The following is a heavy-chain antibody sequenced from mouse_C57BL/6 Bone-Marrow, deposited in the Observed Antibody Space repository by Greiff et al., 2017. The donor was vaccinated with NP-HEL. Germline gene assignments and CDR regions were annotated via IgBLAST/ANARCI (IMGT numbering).Heavy chain of an antibody. CDR2: ISDGGSYT. D-gene: IGHD2-3*01. Sequence: EVKLVESGGGLVKPGGSLKLTCAASGFTFSSYAMSWVRQTPAKRLGWVATISDGGSYTYYPDNVKGRFTISRDNAKNNLYLQMSHLKSEDTAMYYCARDRYDGYLDYWGQGTTLTVSS. CDR1: GFTFSSYA. CDR3: ARDRYDGYLDY. V-gene: IGHV5-4*01. J-gene: IGHJ2*01.